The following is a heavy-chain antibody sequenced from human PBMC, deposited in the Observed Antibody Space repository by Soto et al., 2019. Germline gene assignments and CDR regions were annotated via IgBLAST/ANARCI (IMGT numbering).Heavy chain of an antibody. CDR2: IHSSGGST. V-gene: IGHV1-46*01. J-gene: IGHJ6*02. CDR1: GYTFISYY. D-gene: IGHD2-2*01. CDR3: ARGGYCDSTSCHRDHYGMDV. Sequence: QEQLVQSGAEVKKTGASVKVSCKASGYTFISYYMHWVRQAPGQGLEWVGLIHSSGGSTRYAQKFQGRVTMTRDTSTSTVYMELSSLRSEDTAVYYCARGGYCDSTSCHRDHYGMDVWGQGTTVTVSS.